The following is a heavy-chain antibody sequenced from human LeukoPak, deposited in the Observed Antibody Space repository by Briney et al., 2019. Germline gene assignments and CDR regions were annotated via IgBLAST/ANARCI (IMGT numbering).Heavy chain of an antibody. Sequence: PSETLSLTCTVSDGSISSYYWSWIRQPAGKGLEWIGRIYTRGSTNYNPSLKSRVTMSVDTSKNQFSLKLSSVTAADTAVYYCATDGMVRGPDAWFDSWGQGTLVTVSS. V-gene: IGHV4-4*07. J-gene: IGHJ5*01. CDR1: DGSISSYY. D-gene: IGHD3-10*01. CDR3: ATDGMVRGPDAWFDS. CDR2: IYTRGST.